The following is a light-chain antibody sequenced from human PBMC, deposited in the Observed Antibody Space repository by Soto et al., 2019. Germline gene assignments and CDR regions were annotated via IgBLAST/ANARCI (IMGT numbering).Light chain of an antibody. CDR2: GAS. J-gene: IGKJ1*01. Sequence: EIVMTQSPSTLSGSPGESATLSCRASQSVSNNLTWYQQKPGQPPRLLIYGASTRATGVPGRFSGSGSGTEFTLTISSLKSEDFAVYYCQQYNDWWTFGQGTKVDIK. CDR1: QSVSNN. CDR3: QQYNDWWT. V-gene: IGKV3-15*01.